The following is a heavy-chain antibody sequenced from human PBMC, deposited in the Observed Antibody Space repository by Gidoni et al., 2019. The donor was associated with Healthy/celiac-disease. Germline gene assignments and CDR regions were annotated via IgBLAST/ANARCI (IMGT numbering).Heavy chain of an antibody. V-gene: IGHV2-5*02. CDR2: IYWDDDK. J-gene: IGHJ4*02. D-gene: IGHD5-18*01. CDR1: GFSLSTSGVG. CDR3: AHSRIQLWFDY. Sequence: QITLKESGPTLVKPTQTLTLTCTFSGFSLSTSGVGVGWIRQPPGKALEWLALIYWDDDKLYSPSLKSRLTITKDTSKDHVILTMTNMDPVDTATYYCAHSRIQLWFDYWGQGTLVTVSS.